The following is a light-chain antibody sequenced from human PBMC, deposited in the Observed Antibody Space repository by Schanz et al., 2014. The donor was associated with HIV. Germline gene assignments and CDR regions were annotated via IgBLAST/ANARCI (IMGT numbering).Light chain of an antibody. V-gene: IGLV4-69*01. CDR3: QTWDTGIQV. J-gene: IGLJ3*02. CDR2: LNSDGSH. CDR1: SGYSSYA. Sequence: QLVLTQSPSASASLGASVKLTCTLSSGYSSYAIAWHQQQPEKGPRYLMKLNSDGSHSKGDGIPDRFSGPSSGAERYLTIASLQSEDEADYYCQTWDTGIQVFGGGTKLTVL.